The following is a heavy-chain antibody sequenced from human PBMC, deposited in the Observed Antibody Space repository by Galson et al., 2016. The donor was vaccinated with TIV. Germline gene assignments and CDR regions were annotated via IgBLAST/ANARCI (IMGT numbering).Heavy chain of an antibody. CDR2: IAPSDSYT. D-gene: IGHD2-8*02. CDR3: ARESHTENWFDP. V-gene: IGHV5-10-1*01. CDR1: RYRFTNYW. J-gene: IGHJ5*02. Sequence: AEVKKPGESLTISCKHSRYRFTNYWISWVRQMPGKGLEWMGRIAPSDSYTNYSPSFQGHVTISIDKSVNTAYLQWSALKASDTAMYYCARESHTENWFDPWGQGTLVIVSS.